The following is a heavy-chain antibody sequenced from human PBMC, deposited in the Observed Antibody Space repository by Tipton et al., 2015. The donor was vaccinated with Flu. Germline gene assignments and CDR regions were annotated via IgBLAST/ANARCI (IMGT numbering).Heavy chain of an antibody. D-gene: IGHD1-1*01. J-gene: IGHJ4*02. CDR3: SRGPDNAKTLT. CDR2: LFPGVTN. CDR1: DNSISGFY. V-gene: IGHV4-59*01. Sequence: TLSLTCTVSDNSISGFYWSWLRQTPGKGLEYVAHLFPGVTNYYSPSFRGRARISMDMSKREFSLTMDPVTTADTAIYFCSRGPDNAKTLTWGRGILVTVSS.